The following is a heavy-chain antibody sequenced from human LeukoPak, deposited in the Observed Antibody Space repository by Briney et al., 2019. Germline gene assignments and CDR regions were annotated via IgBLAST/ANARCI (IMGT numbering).Heavy chain of an antibody. J-gene: IGHJ4*02. Sequence: ASVKVSCKASGYTFTSYHMHWVRQAPGQGLEWMGWINPDSGGTNYAQKFRGRVTLTRDTSIYTAYMELSRLRSDDTAVYYCVRDLFFAAAEREGDDYRGQGTLVTVSS. CDR3: VRDLFFAAAEREGDDY. V-gene: IGHV1-2*02. D-gene: IGHD6-13*01. CDR1: GYTFTSYH. CDR2: INPDSGGT.